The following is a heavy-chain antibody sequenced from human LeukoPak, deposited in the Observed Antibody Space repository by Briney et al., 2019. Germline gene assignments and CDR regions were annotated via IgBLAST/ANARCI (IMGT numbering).Heavy chain of an antibody. CDR1: GFTFSSYA. V-gene: IGHV3-23*01. CDR3: AKDVRPYYYDSRTFDY. D-gene: IGHD3-22*01. CDR2: ISGSGGST. Sequence: GGSLRLSCAASGFTFSSYAMSWVRQAPGKGLEWVSAISGSGGSTYYADSVKGRFTISRDNSKNTLYLQMNSLRAEDTAVYYCAKDVRPYYYDSRTFDYWGQGTLVTVSS. J-gene: IGHJ4*02.